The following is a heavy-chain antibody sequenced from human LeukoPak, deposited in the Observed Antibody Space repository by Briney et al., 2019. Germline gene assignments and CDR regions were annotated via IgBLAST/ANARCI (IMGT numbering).Heavy chain of an antibody. V-gene: IGHV3-7*01. Sequence: DSVKGRFTISRDNAKNSVYLQMNSLRDEDTAVYYCARFERITIFGVVTAPDYWGQGTLVTVSS. CDR3: ARFERITIFGVVTAPDY. J-gene: IGHJ4*02. D-gene: IGHD3-3*01.